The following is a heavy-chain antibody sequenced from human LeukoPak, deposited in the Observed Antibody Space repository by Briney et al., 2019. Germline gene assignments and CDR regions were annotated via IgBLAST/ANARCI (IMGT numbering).Heavy chain of an antibody. CDR2: ISWSSGSI. D-gene: IGHD6-13*01. CDR1: GFTFDDYA. V-gene: IGHV3-9*01. J-gene: IGHJ4*02. Sequence: GGSLRLSCAASGFTFDDYAMHWVRRAPGKGLEWVSGISWSSGSIGYADSVKGRLTISRDNAKNSLYLQMNSLRAEDTALYYCAKDTGYSSSWESYFDYWGQGTLVTVSS. CDR3: AKDTGYSSSWESYFDY.